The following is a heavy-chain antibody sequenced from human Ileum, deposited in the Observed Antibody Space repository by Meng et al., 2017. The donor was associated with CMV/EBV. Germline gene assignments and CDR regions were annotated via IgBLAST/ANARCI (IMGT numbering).Heavy chain of an antibody. CDR3: ATKVYQLLYAGGFDP. Sequence: SGYTFNDYYMHWVQQAPGKGLEWMGLVDHEDGETIYAEKFQGRVTITADTSTDTAYMELSSLRSEDTAVYYCATKVYQLLYAGGFDPWGQGTLVTVSS. J-gene: IGHJ5*02. CDR1: GYTFNDYY. CDR2: VDHEDGET. D-gene: IGHD2-2*02. V-gene: IGHV1-69-2*01.